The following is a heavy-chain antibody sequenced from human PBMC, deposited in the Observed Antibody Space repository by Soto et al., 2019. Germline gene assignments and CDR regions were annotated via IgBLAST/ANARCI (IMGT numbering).Heavy chain of an antibody. CDR3: ARALKRYCSGGSCKHYYYYMDV. CDR2: IYYSGST. D-gene: IGHD2-15*01. Sequence: SETLSLTCTVSGGSISSYYWSWIRQPPGKGLEWIGYIYYSGSTNYNPSLKSRVTISVDTSKNQFSLKLSSVTAADTAVYYCARALKRYCSGGSCKHYYYYMDVWGKGTTVTVSS. CDR1: GGSISSYY. V-gene: IGHV4-59*01. J-gene: IGHJ6*03.